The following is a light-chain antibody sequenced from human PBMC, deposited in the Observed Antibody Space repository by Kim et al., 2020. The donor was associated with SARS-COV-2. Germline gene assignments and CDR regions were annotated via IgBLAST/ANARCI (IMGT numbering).Light chain of an antibody. J-gene: IGKJ5*01. CDR3: QQRSNWSIT. CDR1: QSVSSY. Sequence: LSTGESAIRSCRASQSVSSYLGGYQQKPGQAPRLLIYDASNRATGIPARFSGSGSVTDFTLTISSLEPEDFAVYYCQQRSNWSITFGQGTRLEIK. V-gene: IGKV3-11*01. CDR2: DAS.